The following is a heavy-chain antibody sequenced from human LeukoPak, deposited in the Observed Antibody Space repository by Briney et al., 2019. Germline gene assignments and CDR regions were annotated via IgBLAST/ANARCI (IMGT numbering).Heavy chain of an antibody. V-gene: IGHV3-33*01. J-gene: IGHJ4*02. CDR3: ARDRIIVVPNYYFDY. Sequence: GGCLRLSCAAAGFTFSSYGMHWVRQAPGKGLEWVAVIWYDESNKFYADSVKGRFTISRDNSKNTMYLQINSLRAEDTAVYYCARDRIIVVPNYYFDYWGQGTLVTVSS. CDR2: IWYDESNK. CDR1: GFTFSSYG. D-gene: IGHD3-22*01.